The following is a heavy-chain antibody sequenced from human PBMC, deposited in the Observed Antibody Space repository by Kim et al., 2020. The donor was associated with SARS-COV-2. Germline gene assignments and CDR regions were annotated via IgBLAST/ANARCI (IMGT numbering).Heavy chain of an antibody. CDR3: AKILAGETFPGVDY. J-gene: IGHJ4*02. CDR2: ISYDGSNK. V-gene: IGHV3-30*18. CDR1: GFTFSSYG. D-gene: IGHD3-3*01. Sequence: GGSLRLSCAASGFTFSSYGMHWVRQAPGKGLEWVAVISYDGSNKYYADSVKGRFTISRDNSKNTLYLQMNSLRAEDTAVYYCAKILAGETFPGVDYWGQGTLVTVSS.